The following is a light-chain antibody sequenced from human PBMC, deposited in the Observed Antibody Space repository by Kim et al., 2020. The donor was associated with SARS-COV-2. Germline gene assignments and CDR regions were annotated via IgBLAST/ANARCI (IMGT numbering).Light chain of an antibody. Sequence: SASVRDRVTITCRASQSITNYLNWYQLKPGKAPKLLIYAASSLQSGVPSRFSGSGSGTEFTLTISSLQREDFATYYCQQSYRTPYTSGQGTKLEI. CDR1: QSITNY. V-gene: IGKV1-39*01. CDR3: QQSYRTPYT. J-gene: IGKJ2*01. CDR2: AAS.